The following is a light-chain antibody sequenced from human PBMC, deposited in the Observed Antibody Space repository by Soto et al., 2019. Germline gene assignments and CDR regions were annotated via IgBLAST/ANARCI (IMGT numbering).Light chain of an antibody. CDR2: QAS. J-gene: IGKJ1*01. CDR1: QSISVW. CDR3: QPYENYWT. V-gene: IGKV1-5*03. Sequence: DAQMTKCRTTVSAYIGDRVTITCRASQSISVWLAWYQQKPGKAPNLLIYQASRLESGVPARFSGSGSGTEFTLTISNLQPEDIATYYCQPYENYWTLAQGTKVDIK.